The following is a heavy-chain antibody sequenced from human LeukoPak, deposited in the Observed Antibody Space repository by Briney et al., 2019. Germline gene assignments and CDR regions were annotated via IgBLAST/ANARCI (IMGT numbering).Heavy chain of an antibody. Sequence: GGSLRLSCAASGFTFSSYAMSWVRQAPGKGPEWVSSIIGTGDGTFYADSVKGRFTISRDNSKNTLFLQMNSLRAEDTAVYYCAKGKAYNNLDWFDPWGQGTLVTVSS. CDR1: GFTFSSYA. D-gene: IGHD4-11*01. CDR2: IIGTGDGT. J-gene: IGHJ5*02. V-gene: IGHV3-23*01. CDR3: AKGKAYNNLDWFDP.